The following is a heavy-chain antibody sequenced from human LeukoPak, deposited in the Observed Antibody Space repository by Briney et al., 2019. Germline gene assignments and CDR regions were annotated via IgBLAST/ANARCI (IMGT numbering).Heavy chain of an antibody. CDR3: ARDVHYYVAMDV. CDR2: IGSDNKS. CDR1: GFTLIAYA. J-gene: IGHJ6*02. V-gene: IGHV3-23*01. D-gene: IGHD3-10*02. Sequence: PGGSLRLSCEASGFTLIAYAMTWVRQAPGQGLECVSSIGSDNKSHYSESVKGRFAISRDNSKSMLFLQLNSLRAEDTALYYCARDVHYYVAMDVWGQGTTVTVSS.